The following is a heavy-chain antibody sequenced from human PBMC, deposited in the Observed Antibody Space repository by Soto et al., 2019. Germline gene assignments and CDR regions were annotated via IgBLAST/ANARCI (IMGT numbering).Heavy chain of an antibody. Sequence: QVQHVQSGAEVKKPGDSVKVSCKASGYSFTGHYMHWVLRAPGQGLEWMGWVNLNTGGTDYAQEFQGRVTMTTATSIRTVYLEVTRLKFDDTAIYYCARDPSSFLGRVYGMDVWGQGTAVTVSS. J-gene: IGHJ6*02. CDR1: GYSFTGHY. CDR3: ARDPSSFLGRVYGMDV. V-gene: IGHV1-2*02. CDR2: VNLNTGGT.